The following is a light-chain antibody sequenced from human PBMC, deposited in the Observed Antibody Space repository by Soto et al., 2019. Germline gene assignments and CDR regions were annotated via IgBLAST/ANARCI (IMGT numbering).Light chain of an antibody. CDR1: SSNIGAGYD. Sequence: QSVLTQPPSVSGAPGQRVTISCTGSSSNIGAGYDVHWYQQLPGTAPKLLIYGNSNRPSGVPDRFSGSKSGTSASLAITGLQAEDEADYFCQSYDSSLSGGVFGGGTKATVL. CDR2: GNS. V-gene: IGLV1-40*01. CDR3: QSYDSSLSGGV. J-gene: IGLJ3*02.